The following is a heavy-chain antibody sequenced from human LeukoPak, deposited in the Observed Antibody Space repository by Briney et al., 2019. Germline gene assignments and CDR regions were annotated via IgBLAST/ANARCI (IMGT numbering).Heavy chain of an antibody. CDR3: ARYKEAFAFDI. CDR1: GGSISSYD. Sequence: SETLSLTCTVSGGSISSYDWSWIRQPPGKGLEWIGLIYYSGSTNYNPSLKSRVTISVDTSKNQFSLQLSSVTAADTAVYYCARYKEAFAFDIWGQGTMVTVSS. D-gene: IGHD1-1*01. J-gene: IGHJ3*02. V-gene: IGHV4-59*01. CDR2: IYYSGST.